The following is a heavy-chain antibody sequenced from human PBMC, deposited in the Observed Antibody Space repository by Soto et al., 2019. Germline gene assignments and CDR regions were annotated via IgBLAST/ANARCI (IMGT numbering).Heavy chain of an antibody. CDR3: ASLRGLPLSYYYGMDV. CDR2: IIPIFGTA. Sequence: QVQLVQSGAEVKKPGSSVKVSCKASGGTFSSYAISWVRQAAGQGLEWMGGIIPIFGTANYAQKFQGRVTITADESTSTAYMELSSLRSEDTAVYYCASLRGLPLSYYYGMDVWGQGTTVTVSS. J-gene: IGHJ6*02. D-gene: IGHD3-16*02. CDR1: GGTFSSYA. V-gene: IGHV1-69*01.